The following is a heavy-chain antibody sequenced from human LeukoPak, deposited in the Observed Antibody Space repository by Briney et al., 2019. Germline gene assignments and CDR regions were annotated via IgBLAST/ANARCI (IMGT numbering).Heavy chain of an antibody. Sequence: SETLSLTCAVYGGSFSGYYWSWIRQPPGKGLEWIGEINHSGSTNYNPSLKSRVTISVDTSKNQFSLSLSSVTAADTAVYYCACLTTADAFDIWGQGTMVTVSS. D-gene: IGHD3-22*01. CDR3: ACLTTADAFDI. CDR1: GGSFSGYY. CDR2: INHSGST. V-gene: IGHV4-34*01. J-gene: IGHJ3*02.